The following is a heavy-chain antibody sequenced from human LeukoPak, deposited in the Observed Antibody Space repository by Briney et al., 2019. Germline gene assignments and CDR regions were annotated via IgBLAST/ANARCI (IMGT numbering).Heavy chain of an antibody. V-gene: IGHV3-33*01. D-gene: IGHD3-10*01. CDR1: GFTFSSYG. CDR2: IKFDGSIQ. Sequence: PGGSLRLSCAASGFTFSSYGIHWVRQAPGKGLEWVAVIKFDGSIQSYADSVKGRFTISRDNSKNTLYPQMNSLRAEDTAMYFCARDVWFGEFRWFDPWGQGTLVTVSS. J-gene: IGHJ5*02. CDR3: ARDVWFGEFRWFDP.